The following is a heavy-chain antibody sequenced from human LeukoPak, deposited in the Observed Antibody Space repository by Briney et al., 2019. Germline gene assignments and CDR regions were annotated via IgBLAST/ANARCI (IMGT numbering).Heavy chain of an antibody. D-gene: IGHD6-19*01. V-gene: IGHV3-30-3*01. CDR1: GFTFSSYA. CDR3: AKDLQLIAVAVNGDY. Sequence: QPGGSLRLSCAASGFTFSSYAMHWVRQAPGKGLEWVAVISYDGSNKYYADSVKGRFTISRDNSKNTLYLQMNSLRAEDTAVYYCAKDLQLIAVAVNGDYWGQGTLVTVSS. J-gene: IGHJ4*02. CDR2: ISYDGSNK.